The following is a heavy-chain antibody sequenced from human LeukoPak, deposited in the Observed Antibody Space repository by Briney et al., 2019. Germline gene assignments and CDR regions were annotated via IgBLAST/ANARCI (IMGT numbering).Heavy chain of an antibody. J-gene: IGHJ4*02. CDR2: IYTSGST. Sequence: PSQTLSLTCTVSGGCVNSGNYYWTWIRQPAGKRLEWIGRIYTSGSTNYNPSLKSRVTISVDTSKNQFSLKLSSVTAADTAVYYCARVPYCSSTSCYDARPYWGQGTLVTVSS. D-gene: IGHD2-2*01. V-gene: IGHV4-61*02. CDR3: ARVPYCSSTSCYDARPY. CDR1: GGCVNSGNYY.